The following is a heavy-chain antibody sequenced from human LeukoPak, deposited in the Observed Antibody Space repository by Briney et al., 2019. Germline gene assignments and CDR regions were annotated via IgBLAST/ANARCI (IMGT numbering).Heavy chain of an antibody. V-gene: IGHV3-30*04. CDR3: ARESDGYCSSTSCPNWFDP. Sequence: GGSLRLSCAASGFTFSSYAMHWVRQAPGKGLEWVAVIPYDGSNKYYADSVKGRFTISRDNSKNTLYLQTNSLRAEDTAVYYCARESDGYCSSTSCPNWFDPWGQGTLVTVSS. J-gene: IGHJ5*02. D-gene: IGHD2-2*03. CDR1: GFTFSSYA. CDR2: IPYDGSNK.